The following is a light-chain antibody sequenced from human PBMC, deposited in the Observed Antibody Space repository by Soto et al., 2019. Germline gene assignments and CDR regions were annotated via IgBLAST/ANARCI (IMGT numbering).Light chain of an antibody. J-gene: IGKJ4*01. CDR1: QSVSSL. V-gene: IGKV3-15*01. CDR2: GAS. CDR3: QQYNDWPLT. Sequence: EIVMTQSPATLSVSPGERATLSCRASQSVSSLLAWYQQKPGQAPRVLIYGASTRATGIPARFSGSGSGTEFTLTFSSLQSEDFAVYYCQQYNDWPLTFGGGAKVATK.